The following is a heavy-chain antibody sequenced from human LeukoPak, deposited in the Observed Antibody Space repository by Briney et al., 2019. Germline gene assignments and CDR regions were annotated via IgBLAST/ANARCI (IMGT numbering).Heavy chain of an antibody. V-gene: IGHV3-7*01. CDR1: RFTFSSYG. CDR2: IKQDGSEK. J-gene: IGHJ4*02. Sequence: GGSLRLSCAASRFTFSSYGMHWVRQAPGKGLEWVANIKQDGSEKYYVDSVKGRFTISRDNAKNSLYLQMNSLRAEDTAVYYCARAPNYGDSDFDYWGQGTLVTVSS. D-gene: IGHD4-17*01. CDR3: ARAPNYGDSDFDY.